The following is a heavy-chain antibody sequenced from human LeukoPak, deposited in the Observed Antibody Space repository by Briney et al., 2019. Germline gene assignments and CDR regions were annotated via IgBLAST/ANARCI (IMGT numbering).Heavy chain of an antibody. CDR2: IKSKTDGGTT. V-gene: IGHV3-15*01. CDR3: AKDMEILIFDY. J-gene: IGHJ4*02. Sequence: GGSLRLSCAASGFTFSNAWMSWVRQAPGKGLEWVGRIKSKTDGGTTDYAAPVKGRFTISRDDSKNTLYLQMNSLKTEDTAVYYCAKDMEILIFDYWGQGTLVTVSS. D-gene: IGHD3-10*01. CDR1: GFTFSNAW.